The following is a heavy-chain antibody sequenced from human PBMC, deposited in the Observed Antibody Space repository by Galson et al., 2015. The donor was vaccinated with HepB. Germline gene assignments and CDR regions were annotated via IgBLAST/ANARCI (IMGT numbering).Heavy chain of an antibody. CDR1: GYTFTSYG. J-gene: IGHJ6*02. V-gene: IGHV1-18*04. Sequence: GYTFTSYGISWVRQAPGQGLEWMGWISAYNGNTNYAQKLQGRVTMTTDTSTSTAYMELRSLRSDDTAVYYCARDEGAYSSSPKNYYYYYGMDVWGQGTTVTVSS. CDR3: ARDEGAYSSSPKNYYYYYGMDV. D-gene: IGHD6-13*01. CDR2: ISAYNGNT.